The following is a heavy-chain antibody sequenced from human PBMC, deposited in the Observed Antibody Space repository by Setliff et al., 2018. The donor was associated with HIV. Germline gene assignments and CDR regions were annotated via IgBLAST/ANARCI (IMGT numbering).Heavy chain of an antibody. V-gene: IGHV4-59*11. CDR1: GGSISSHY. D-gene: IGHD2-15*01. Sequence: LSLTCTVSGGSISSHYWSWIRQAPGKGLEWIGTMYFSGNARNSPSLKSRVTISVDTSKNQLSLNLTSVTAADTAVYFCARIAATGGHFDNWGQGTLVTVSS. CDR3: ARIAATGGHFDN. J-gene: IGHJ4*02. CDR2: MYFSGNA.